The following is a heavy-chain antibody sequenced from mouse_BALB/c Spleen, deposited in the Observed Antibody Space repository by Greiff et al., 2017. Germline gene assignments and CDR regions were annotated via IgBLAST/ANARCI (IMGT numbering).Heavy chain of an antibody. CDR2: IWAGGSS. Sequence: VKLVESGPGLVAPSQSLSITCTVSGFSLTSYGVHWVRQPPGKGLEWLGVIWAGGSSNYNSALMSRLSISKDNSKSQVFLKMNSLQTDDTAMYYCARGGIPTATGAMDYWGQGTSVTVSS. V-gene: IGHV2-9*02. CDR3: ARGGIPTATGAMDY. D-gene: IGHD1-2*01. J-gene: IGHJ4*01. CDR1: GFSLTSYG.